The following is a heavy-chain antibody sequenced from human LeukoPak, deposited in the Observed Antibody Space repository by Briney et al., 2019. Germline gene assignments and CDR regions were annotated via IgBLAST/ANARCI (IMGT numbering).Heavy chain of an antibody. CDR2: IAYSGDT. J-gene: IGHJ4*02. D-gene: IGHD3-22*01. CDR1: ELTFNKYP. Sequence: GGSLRLSCAASELTFNKYPMNWVRQAPGKGLEWISTIAYSGDTHYRDSVKGRFTISRDNSKNTVYLQMNSLRPEDTAVYFCAKDFDSGGSYDGARSWGQGALVTVSS. V-gene: IGHV3-23*01. CDR3: AKDFDSGGSYDGARS.